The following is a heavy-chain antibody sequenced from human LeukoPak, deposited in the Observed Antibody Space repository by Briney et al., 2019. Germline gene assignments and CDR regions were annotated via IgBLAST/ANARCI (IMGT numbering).Heavy chain of an antibody. V-gene: IGHV3-21*01. CDR3: ARDRVVGAGRNDY. Sequence: GSLRLSCAASGFTFSSYSMNWVRPAPGKGLEWVSSISSSSSYIYYADSVKGRFTISRDNAKNSLYLQMNSLRAEDTAVYYCARDRVVGAGRNDYWGQGTLVTVSS. D-gene: IGHD1-26*01. CDR2: ISSSSSYI. CDR1: GFTFSSYS. J-gene: IGHJ4*02.